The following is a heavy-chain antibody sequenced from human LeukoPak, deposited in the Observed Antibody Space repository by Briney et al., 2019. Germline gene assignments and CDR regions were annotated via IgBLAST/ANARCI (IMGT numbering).Heavy chain of an antibody. D-gene: IGHD3-10*01. Sequence: SETLSLTCTVSGGFISSYYWTWIRQPPGKGLEWIGYIYSGETTNYNPSLKSRVTISTDTSKNQFSLRLISVTAADTAVYYCARAGDYYNGRWDYWGQGHLVTVSS. J-gene: IGHJ4*02. V-gene: IGHV4-59*08. CDR2: IYSGETT. CDR1: GGFISSYY. CDR3: ARAGDYYNGRWDY.